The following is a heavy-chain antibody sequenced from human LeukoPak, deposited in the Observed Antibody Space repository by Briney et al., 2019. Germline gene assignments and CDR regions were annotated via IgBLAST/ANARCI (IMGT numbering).Heavy chain of an antibody. CDR2: IIPIFGTA. D-gene: IGHD3-10*01. Sequence: ASVKVSCKASGGTFSSYAISWVRQAPGQGLEWMGGIIPIFGTANYAQKFQGRVTITTDESTSTVYMELSSLRSEDTAVYYCARAGYYGSGRYTRFDAFDIWGQGTMVTVSS. CDR1: GGTFSSYA. V-gene: IGHV1-69*05. CDR3: ARAGYYGSGRYTRFDAFDI. J-gene: IGHJ3*02.